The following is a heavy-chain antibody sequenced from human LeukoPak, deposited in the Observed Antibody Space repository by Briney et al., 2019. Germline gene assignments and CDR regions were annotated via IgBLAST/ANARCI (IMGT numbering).Heavy chain of an antibody. CDR3: ARGNYASTGPGALDI. J-gene: IGHJ3*02. CDR2: MYSGGST. D-gene: IGHD3-22*01. V-gene: IGHV3-53*01. Sequence: PGGSLRLSCAASGFTVSNNYMSWVRQAPGKGLEWVSVMYSGGSTTYADSVKGRFIISRDDSKDILDLQMNSLKAEDTAVYYCARGNYASTGPGALDIWGQGIMVTVSS. CDR1: GFTVSNNY.